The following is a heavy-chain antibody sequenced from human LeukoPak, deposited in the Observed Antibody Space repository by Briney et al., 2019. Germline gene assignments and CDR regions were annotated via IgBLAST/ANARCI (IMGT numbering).Heavy chain of an antibody. CDR3: VRDFPRYYDSSGYYYY. V-gene: IGHV1-69*04. J-gene: IGHJ4*02. CDR1: GGTFSSYA. D-gene: IGHD3-22*01. CDR2: IIPILGIA. Sequence: ASVKVSCKASGGTFSSYAISWVRQAPGQGLEWMGRIIPILGIANYAQKLQGRVTITADKSTSTAYMELSSLRSEDTAVYYCVRDFPRYYDSSGYYYYWGQGTLVTVSS.